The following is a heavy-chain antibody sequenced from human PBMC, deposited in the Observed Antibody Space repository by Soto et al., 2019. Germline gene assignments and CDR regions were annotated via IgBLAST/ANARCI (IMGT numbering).Heavy chain of an antibody. CDR3: ATPARIAAAGCFDY. CDR2: ISAYNGNT. J-gene: IGHJ4*02. CDR1: GYTFTSYG. Sequence: ASVKVSCKASGYTFTSYGISWVRQAPGQGLEWMGWISAYNGNTNYAQELQGRVTMTTDTSTSTAYMELRSLRSDDTAVYYCATPARIAAAGCFDYWGQGTLVTVSS. V-gene: IGHV1-18*01. D-gene: IGHD6-13*01.